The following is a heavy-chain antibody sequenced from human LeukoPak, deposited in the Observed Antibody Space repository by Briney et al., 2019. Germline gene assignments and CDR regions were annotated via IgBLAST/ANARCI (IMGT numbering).Heavy chain of an antibody. Sequence: SQTLSLTCTVSGGSISSGGYYWSWNRQHPGKGLEWIGYIYYSGSTYYNPSLKSRVTISADTSKNQFSLKLSSVTAADTAVYYCARARSAAGNFDYWGQGTLVTVSS. CDR2: IYYSGST. V-gene: IGHV4-31*03. CDR1: GGSISSGGYY. D-gene: IGHD6-13*01. J-gene: IGHJ4*02. CDR3: ARARSAAGNFDY.